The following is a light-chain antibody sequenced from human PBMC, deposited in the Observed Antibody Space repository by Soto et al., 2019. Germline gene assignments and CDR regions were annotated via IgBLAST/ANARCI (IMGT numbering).Light chain of an antibody. Sequence: EIVLTQSPGTLSLSPGARATLSCRATQSVRGNYLAWYQQRPGQAPRLLIYGASSRATGVPDRFRGSGSGTDFTLTISRLEPEDFAVYYCQQYGSSLITFGQGTRLEIK. J-gene: IGKJ5*01. CDR2: GAS. V-gene: IGKV3-20*01. CDR1: QSVRGNY. CDR3: QQYGSSLIT.